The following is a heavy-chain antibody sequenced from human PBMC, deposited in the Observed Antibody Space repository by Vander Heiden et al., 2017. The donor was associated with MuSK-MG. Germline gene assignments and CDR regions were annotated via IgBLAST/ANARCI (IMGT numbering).Heavy chain of an antibody. D-gene: IGHD3-3*01. CDR3: ANPRGCGVADGFDI. CDR1: GFTFSSYA. Sequence: EVQLLESGGGLVQPGGSLRLSCAASGFTFSSYAMSWVRQAPGKGLEWVSAISGSGSTTYHADSVKGRFTISRDNSKNTLFLQMNSLSAEDTAVYYCANPRGCGVADGFDIWGQGTMVTVFS. J-gene: IGHJ3*02. V-gene: IGHV3-23*01. CDR2: ISGSGSTT.